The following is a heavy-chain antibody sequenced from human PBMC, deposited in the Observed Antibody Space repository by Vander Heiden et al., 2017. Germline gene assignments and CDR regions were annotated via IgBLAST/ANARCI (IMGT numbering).Heavy chain of an antibody. D-gene: IGHD5-18*01. V-gene: IGHV1-69*01. Sequence: QVQLVPSGAEVKKPGSSSQVSCKASRGTLSSYGISWVRQGPGKGLEWMGGIVPNVGTADYAQKFKGRVTITADESTSTAYMELSSLRAEDAAVYYCARGIQNYYDGMDDWGQGTMVTVSS. CDR1: RGTLSSYG. CDR2: IVPNVGTA. CDR3: ARGIQNYYDGMDD. J-gene: IGHJ6*02.